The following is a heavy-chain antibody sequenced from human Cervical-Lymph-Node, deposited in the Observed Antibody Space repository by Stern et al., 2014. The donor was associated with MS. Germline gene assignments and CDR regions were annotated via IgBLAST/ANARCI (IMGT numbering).Heavy chain of an antibody. Sequence: QLVQSGAEVKKPGASVRVSGMESGNSFTSYFINWVRQAPGQGLEWMGIINPSAGNTNYAQKFQGRVVMTSDTSTGTVYMELSSLRSEDTAVYYCARDEGADYWGQGTLVTVSS. J-gene: IGHJ4*02. CDR3: ARDEGADY. CDR2: INPSAGNT. V-gene: IGHV1-46*01. CDR1: GNSFTSYF.